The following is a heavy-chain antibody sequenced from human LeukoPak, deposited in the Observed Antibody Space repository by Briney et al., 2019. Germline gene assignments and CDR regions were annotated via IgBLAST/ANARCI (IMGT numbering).Heavy chain of an antibody. J-gene: IGHJ4*02. Sequence: GGSLRLSCVGYGFTFDYWMSWVRQAPGKGLEWVANINDDESEKYYVDSVKGRFTVSRDNARSSLFLQMNNLNAEDAAIYFCARVSTRSGTTYYFDYWGQGTLVTVSS. CDR3: ARVSTRSGTTYYFDY. CDR2: INDDESEK. V-gene: IGHV3-7*01. CDR1: GFTFDYW. D-gene: IGHD3-10*01.